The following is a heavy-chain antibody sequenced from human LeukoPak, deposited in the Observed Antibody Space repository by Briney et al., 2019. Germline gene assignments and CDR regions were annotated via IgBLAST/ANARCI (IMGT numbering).Heavy chain of an antibody. Sequence: PGGSLRLSCAASGFTFSSYAMSWVRQAPGKGLEWVPAISGSAGSTYYADSVKGRFTISRDNSKNTLYLQMNSLRAEDTAVYYCAKAGYCSSTSCYSVDVWGKGTTVTVSS. V-gene: IGHV3-23*01. CDR1: GFTFSSYA. CDR2: ISGSAGST. CDR3: AKAGYCSSTSCYSVDV. D-gene: IGHD2-2*01. J-gene: IGHJ6*04.